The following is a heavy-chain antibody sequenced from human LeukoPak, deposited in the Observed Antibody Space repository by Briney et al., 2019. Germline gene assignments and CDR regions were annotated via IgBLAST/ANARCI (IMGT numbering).Heavy chain of an antibody. CDR3: ARDEALAYCGGDCQTVGYYGMDV. D-gene: IGHD2-21*02. J-gene: IGHJ6*04. CDR2: ISYDGSNK. CDR1: GFTFSSYA. V-gene: IGHV3-30*04. Sequence: GGSLRLSCAASGFTFSSYAMHWVRQAPGKGLEWVAVISYDGSNKYYADSVKGRFTISRDNSENTLYLQMNSLRAEDTAVYYCARDEALAYCGGDCQTVGYYGMDVWGKGTTVTASS.